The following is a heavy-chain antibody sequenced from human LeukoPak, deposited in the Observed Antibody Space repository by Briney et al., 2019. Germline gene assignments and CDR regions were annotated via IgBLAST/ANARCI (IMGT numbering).Heavy chain of an antibody. CDR2: ISGSGGSA. J-gene: IGHJ4*02. Sequence: GGSLRLSCAASGFIFSSYAMTWVRQAPGKGLEWVSAISGSGGSAYYADSVKGRFTISRDNSKNTLYLQMNSLRAEDTAVYCCAPGGVSGSYYPDYWGQGTLVTVSS. D-gene: IGHD3-10*01. V-gene: IGHV3-23*01. CDR1: GFIFSSYA. CDR3: APGGVSGSYYPDY.